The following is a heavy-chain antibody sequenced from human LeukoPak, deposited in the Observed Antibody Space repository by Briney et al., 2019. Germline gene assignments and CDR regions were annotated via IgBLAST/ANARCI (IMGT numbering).Heavy chain of an antibody. Sequence: SGGSLRLSCAASGFTFSNYGMHWVRQAPGKGLEWVTLISYDGSNTYYADSVKGRFTISRDNSKNTLYLQTNSLRAEDTAVYYCAKDYRPRGLWSGLVDYWGQGTLVTVSS. CDR1: GFTFSNYG. J-gene: IGHJ4*02. CDR2: ISYDGSNT. V-gene: IGHV3-30*18. D-gene: IGHD3-3*01. CDR3: AKDYRPRGLWSGLVDY.